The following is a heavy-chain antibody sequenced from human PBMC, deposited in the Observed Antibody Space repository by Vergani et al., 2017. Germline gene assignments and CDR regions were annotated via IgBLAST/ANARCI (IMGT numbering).Heavy chain of an antibody. CDR2: IHYSENT. CDR3: ASDTHSGQRADR. Sequence: QVPLQESGPGLVKSSETLSLTCSVSFDSIRNLYCNCIRQPPGKGLEWIGSIHYSENTKYNPSLKTRVTISGDTSKNQFSLALTSVTGADTAVYYCASDTHSGQRADRWGQGILVTVTS. V-gene: IGHV4-59*11. CDR1: FDSIRNLY. J-gene: IGHJ5*02. D-gene: IGHD6-19*01.